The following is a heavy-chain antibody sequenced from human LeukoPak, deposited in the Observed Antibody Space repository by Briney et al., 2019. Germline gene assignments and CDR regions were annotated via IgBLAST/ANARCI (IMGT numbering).Heavy chain of an antibody. D-gene: IGHD1-14*01. J-gene: IGHJ5*02. CDR2: INRSGST. Sequence: TSETLSLTCAVYGGSFSDHYWSWIRQPPGKGLEWIGEINRSGSTNYNPSLKSRLTISVDTSKNQFSLKLTSVTAADAAVYYCARHQYNTSSGYNWFDPWGQGSLVTVSS. CDR1: GGSFSDHY. V-gene: IGHV4-34*01. CDR3: ARHQYNTSSGYNWFDP.